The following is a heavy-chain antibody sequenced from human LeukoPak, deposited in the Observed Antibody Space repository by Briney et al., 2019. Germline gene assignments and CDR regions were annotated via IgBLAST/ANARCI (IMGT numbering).Heavy chain of an antibody. CDR2: IYYSGST. J-gene: IGHJ2*01. V-gene: IGHV4-59*08. Sequence: SETLSLTCTVSGASITSYYWGWIRQPPGKGLECIGYIYYSGSTNYNPSLKRRVSISVGTSRAQFSLRRSSVTAADTAVYYCARLDPNWYFELWGRGTLVTVSS. CDR1: GASITSYY. CDR3: ARLDPNWYFEL.